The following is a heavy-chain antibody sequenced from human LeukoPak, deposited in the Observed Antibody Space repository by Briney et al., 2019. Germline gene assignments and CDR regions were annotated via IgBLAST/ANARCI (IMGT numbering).Heavy chain of an antibody. D-gene: IGHD3-22*01. V-gene: IGHV3-23*01. J-gene: IGHJ4*02. CDR3: AKDRDSSGYFDY. CDR2: ISGSGGST. CDR1: GGSISSGGYS. Sequence: ETLSLTCAVSGGSISSGGYSWSWVRQAPGKGLEWVSAISGSGGSTYYADSVKGRFTISRDNSKNTLYLQMNSLRAEDTAVYYCAKDRDSSGYFDYWGQGTLVTVSS.